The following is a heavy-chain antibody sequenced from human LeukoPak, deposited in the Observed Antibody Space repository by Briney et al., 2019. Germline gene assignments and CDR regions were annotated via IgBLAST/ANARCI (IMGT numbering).Heavy chain of an antibody. CDR3: ARLDYYDSSGYHFDY. J-gene: IGHJ4*02. CDR1: GGSFSGYY. V-gene: IGHV4-34*01. D-gene: IGHD3-22*01. CDR2: INHSGST. Sequence: SETLSLTCAVYGGSFSGYYWSWIRQPPGKGLEWIGGINHSGSTNYNPSLKSRVTISVDTSKNQFSLKLSSVTAADTAVYYCARLDYYDSSGYHFDYWGQGTLVTVSS.